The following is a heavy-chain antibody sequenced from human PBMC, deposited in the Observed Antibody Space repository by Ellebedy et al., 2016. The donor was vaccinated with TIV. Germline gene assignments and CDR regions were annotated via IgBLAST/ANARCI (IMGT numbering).Heavy chain of an antibody. CDR2: ISNSRGST. CDR3: ASYFESSGYGY. J-gene: IGHJ4*02. Sequence: GESLKISCAASGFSFSSYGMSWVRQAPGKGLAWVSAISNSRGSTYYADSVKGRFTISRDNSKNTLYLQMNSLRAEDTAVYYCASYFESSGYGYWGQGTLVTVSS. V-gene: IGHV3-23*01. CDR1: GFSFSSYG. D-gene: IGHD3-22*01.